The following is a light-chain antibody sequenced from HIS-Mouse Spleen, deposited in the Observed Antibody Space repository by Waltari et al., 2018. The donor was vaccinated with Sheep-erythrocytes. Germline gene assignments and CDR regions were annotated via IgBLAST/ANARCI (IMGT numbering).Light chain of an antibody. CDR2: KGS. Sequence: QSALTQPASVSGSPGQSITISCTGTSRDVGSYNLVSWYQQNPGKAPKLMIYKGSKRPSGVSNRFSGSKSGNTASLTISGLQAEDEADYYCCSYAGSSTPWVFGGGTKLTVL. J-gene: IGLJ3*02. CDR1: SRDVGSYNL. CDR3: CSYAGSSTPWV. V-gene: IGLV2-23*01.